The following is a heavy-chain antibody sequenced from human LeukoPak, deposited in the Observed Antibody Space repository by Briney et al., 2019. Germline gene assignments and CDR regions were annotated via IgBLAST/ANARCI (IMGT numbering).Heavy chain of an antibody. J-gene: IGHJ4*02. D-gene: IGHD3-22*01. CDR2: IIPILGIA. V-gene: IGHV1-69*04. CDR1: GGTFSSYA. CDR3: ASYVDYYDSSGFDY. Sequence: SVKVSCKASGGTFSSYAISWVRQAPGQGLEWMGRIIPILGIANYAQKFQGRVTITADKSTSTAYMELSSLRSEDTAVYYCASYVDYYDSSGFDYWGQGTLVTVSS.